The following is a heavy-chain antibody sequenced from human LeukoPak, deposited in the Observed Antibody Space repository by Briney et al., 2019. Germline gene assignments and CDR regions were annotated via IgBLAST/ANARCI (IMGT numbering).Heavy chain of an antibody. CDR2: SYYNDDR. V-gene: IGHV2-5*01. D-gene: IGHD3-3*01. CDR1: GFSLSTSGVG. Sequence: SGPTLVNPTQTLTLTCTFSGFSLSTSGVGVAWIRQPPEKALEWLALSYYNDDRRYSPSLKSRLTITKDTSKNQVVLTMTNMDPVDTATYYCAHVPYYDFWSGYPPSDYWGQGTLVTVSS. J-gene: IGHJ4*02. CDR3: AHVPYYDFWSGYPPSDY.